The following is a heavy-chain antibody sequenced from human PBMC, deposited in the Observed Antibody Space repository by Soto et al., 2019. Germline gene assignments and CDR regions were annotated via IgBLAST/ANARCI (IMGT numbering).Heavy chain of an antibody. CDR3: TRSKESYTEY. D-gene: IGHD2-2*02. V-gene: IGHV3-49*03. CDR2: IRSKAYGGTT. Sequence: EVLLVESGGGLLQPGRSLRLSCAPSGFTLGDYALSWFRQAPGKGLEWVAFIRSKAYGGTTEYAASVKGRFTISGDDSKNIAYLQMNSLKTEETAVYFCTRSKESYTEYWGQGTLVTVSS. J-gene: IGHJ4*02. CDR1: GFTLGDYA.